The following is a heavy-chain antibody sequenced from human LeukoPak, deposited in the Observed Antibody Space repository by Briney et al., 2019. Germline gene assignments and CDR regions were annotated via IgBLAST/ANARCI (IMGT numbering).Heavy chain of an antibody. V-gene: IGHV3-30*04. CDR3: AREGSSGYMDV. CDR1: GFTFSSYA. CDR2: ISYDGSNK. Sequence: GGSLRLSCAASGFTFSSYAMHWVRQAPGKGLEWVAVISYDGSNKYYADSVKGRFTISRDNAKNTLYLQMNSLRAEDTAVYYCAREGSSGYMDVWGKGTTVTISS. D-gene: IGHD3-22*01. J-gene: IGHJ6*03.